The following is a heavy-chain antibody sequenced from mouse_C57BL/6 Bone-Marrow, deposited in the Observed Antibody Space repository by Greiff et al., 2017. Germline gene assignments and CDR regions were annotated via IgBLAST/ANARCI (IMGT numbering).Heavy chain of an antibody. J-gene: IGHJ3*01. CDR3: TTRCNYVAY. Sequence: VQLQQSGAELVRPGASVKLSCTASGFNIKDDYMHWVKQRPEQGLEWIGWIDPENGDTEYASKFQGKATITADTSSNTAYLQLSSLTSEDTAVYYCTTRCNYVAYWGQGTLVTVSA. CDR1: GFNIKDDY. CDR2: IDPENGDT. V-gene: IGHV14-4*01. D-gene: IGHD2-1*01.